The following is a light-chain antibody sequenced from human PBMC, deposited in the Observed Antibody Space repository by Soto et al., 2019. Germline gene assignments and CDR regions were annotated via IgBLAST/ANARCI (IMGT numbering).Light chain of an antibody. J-gene: IGKJ4*01. CDR2: GAS. CDR3: QQRANWPLT. CDR1: QSISAN. Sequence: EIVMTQSPATLSVSPGDRATLSCRASQSISANLAWYQQKPGQTPRLLIYGASTRASGVPAKFSGSGSGTEFTLTISSLQSEDFAVYYCQQRANWPLTFGGGTKVDTK. V-gene: IGKV3-15*01.